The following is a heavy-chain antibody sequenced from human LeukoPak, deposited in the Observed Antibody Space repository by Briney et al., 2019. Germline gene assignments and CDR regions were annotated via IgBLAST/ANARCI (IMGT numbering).Heavy chain of an antibody. V-gene: IGHV4-34*01. CDR3: ARVCSGGSCYANAFDI. Sequence: PSETLSLTCAVYGGSFSGYYWSWIRQPPGKGLEWIGEINHSGSTNYNPSLKSRVTISVDTSKNQFSLKLSSVTAADTAVYYCARVCSGGSCYANAFDIWGQGTMVTVSS. CDR1: GGSFSGYY. D-gene: IGHD2-15*01. CDR2: INHSGST. J-gene: IGHJ3*02.